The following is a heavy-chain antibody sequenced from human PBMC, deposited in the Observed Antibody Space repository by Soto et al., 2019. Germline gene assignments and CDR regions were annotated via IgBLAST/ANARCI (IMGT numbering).Heavy chain of an antibody. CDR1: GYTFTSYH. Sequence: GASVKVSCKASGYTFTSYHMHWVRQSPGQGLEWMGIINPSGGSTSYAQKFQGRVTMTRDTSTSTVYMELSSLRSEDTAVYYCARQTTGTFHWFDPWGQGTLVTAPQ. CDR2: INPSGGST. V-gene: IGHV1-46*01. J-gene: IGHJ5*02. CDR3: ARQTTGTFHWFDP. D-gene: IGHD1-1*01.